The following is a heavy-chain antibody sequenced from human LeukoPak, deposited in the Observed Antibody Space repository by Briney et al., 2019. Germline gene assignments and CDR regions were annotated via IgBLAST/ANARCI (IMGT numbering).Heavy chain of an antibody. Sequence: SVKVSCKASGFTFTSSAMQWVRQARGQRLEWIGWIVVGSGNTNYAQKFQERVTITRDMSTSTAYMELSSLRSKDTAVYYCAARSLSLSSSWYVYWGQGTLVTVSS. CDR3: AARSLSLSSSWYVY. CDR1: GFTFTSSA. D-gene: IGHD6-13*01. CDR2: IVVGSGNT. V-gene: IGHV1-58*02. J-gene: IGHJ4*02.